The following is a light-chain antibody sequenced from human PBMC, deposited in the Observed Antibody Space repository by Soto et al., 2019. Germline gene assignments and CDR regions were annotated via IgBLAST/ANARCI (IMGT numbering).Light chain of an antibody. V-gene: IGLV2-14*01. CDR3: SSYPSDNTYV. J-gene: IGLJ1*01. CDR1: SSDIGGYNY. Sequence: QSALTQPASVSGSPGQSITISCSGTSSDIGGYNYVSWYQQHPGKAPRVMIYDVSNRPSGVSNRFSGSKSGNTATLTISGLQAEDEADYYCSSYPSDNTYVFATGTKLTVL. CDR2: DVS.